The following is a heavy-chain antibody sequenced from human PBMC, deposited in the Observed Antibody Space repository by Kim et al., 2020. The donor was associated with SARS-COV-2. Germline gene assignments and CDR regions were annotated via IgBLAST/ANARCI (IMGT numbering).Heavy chain of an antibody. V-gene: IGHV1-18*01. D-gene: IGHD4-17*01. CDR3: ARGAYGDVSFDY. J-gene: IGHJ4*02. CDR2: T. Sequence: TKYAQKVQGRGTMTTDTSKNTAYMELWSLRSDDTAMYYCARGAYGDVSFDYWGQGTLVTVSS.